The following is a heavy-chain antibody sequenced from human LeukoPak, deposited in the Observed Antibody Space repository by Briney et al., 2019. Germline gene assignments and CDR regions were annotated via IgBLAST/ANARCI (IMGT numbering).Heavy chain of an antibody. Sequence: PSETLSLTCTVSGGSVSSSSYYWSWIRQPPGKGLEWIGEINHSGSTNYNPSLKSRVTISVDTSKNQFSLKLSSVTAADTAVYYCARGGIAVAGDAFDIWGQGTMVTVSS. CDR2: INHSGST. V-gene: IGHV4-39*07. CDR3: ARGGIAVAGDAFDI. CDR1: GGSVSSSSYY. D-gene: IGHD6-19*01. J-gene: IGHJ3*02.